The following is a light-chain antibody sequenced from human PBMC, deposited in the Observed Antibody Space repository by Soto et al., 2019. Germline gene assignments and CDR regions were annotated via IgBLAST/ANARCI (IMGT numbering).Light chain of an antibody. CDR1: SSDVGNYNL. Sequence: QSALTQPASVSGSPGQSITISCTGTSSDVGNYNLVSWYQQHPGRAPKLMIYEVSKRPSGDSNRFSGSKSGNTASLTISGLQAEDEADYYCCSYAESSTVVFGGGTKVTVL. CDR3: CSYAESSTVV. CDR2: EVS. V-gene: IGLV2-23*02. J-gene: IGLJ2*01.